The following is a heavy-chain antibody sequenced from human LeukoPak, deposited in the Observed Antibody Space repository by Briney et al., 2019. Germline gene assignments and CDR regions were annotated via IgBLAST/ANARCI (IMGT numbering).Heavy chain of an antibody. CDR2: ISGSGGST. Sequence: GGSLRLSCAASGFTFNIYAMTWVRQAPGKGLEWVSAISGSGGSTFYADSVKGRFTISRDNSKNTLYLQMNSLRAEDTAVYYCAKSRQGVVGRVFDYWGQGTLVTVSS. CDR3: AKSRQGVVGRVFDY. D-gene: IGHD1-26*01. V-gene: IGHV3-23*01. CDR1: GFTFNIYA. J-gene: IGHJ4*02.